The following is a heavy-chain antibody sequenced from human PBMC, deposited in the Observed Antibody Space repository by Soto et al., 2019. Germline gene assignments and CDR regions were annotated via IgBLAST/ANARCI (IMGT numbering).Heavy chain of an antibody. V-gene: IGHV4-59*01. CDR3: ASDGYYDDSSGYYPD. Sequence: QVQLQESGPGLVKPSEILSLTCTVSAGSISSYYWSWIRQPPGKGLEWIGYIYYSGSTNYNPSLKSRVTISVDTSKHQFSLKLSSVTVADTAVYYCASDGYYDDSSGYYPDWGQGTLVTVSS. D-gene: IGHD3-22*01. CDR2: IYYSGST. J-gene: IGHJ4*02. CDR1: AGSISSYY.